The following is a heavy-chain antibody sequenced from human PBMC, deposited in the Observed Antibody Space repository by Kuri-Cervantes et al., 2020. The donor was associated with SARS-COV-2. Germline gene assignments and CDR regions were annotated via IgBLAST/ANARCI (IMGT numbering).Heavy chain of an antibody. CDR2: IYYSGST. Sequence: SETLSLTCTVAGGSISSGGYYWSWIRQHPGKGLEWIGYIYYSGSTYYNPSLKSRVTISVDTSKNQFSLKLSSVTAADTAMYYCASSVVREFIDVWGQGTLVTVSS. V-gene: IGHV4-31*03. CDR1: GGSISSGGYY. J-gene: IGHJ4*02. D-gene: IGHD3-10*01. CDR3: ASSVVREFIDV.